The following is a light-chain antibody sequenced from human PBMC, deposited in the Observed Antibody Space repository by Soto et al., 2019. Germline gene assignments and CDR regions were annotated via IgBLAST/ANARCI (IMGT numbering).Light chain of an antibody. CDR1: RSVSSW. Sequence: DIQMTQSPSTLSASVGDRVTITCRAGRSVSSWLAWYQQKPGKAPKLLIYKASTLESGVPSRFSGSGSGTEFTLTISSLRPDDFATYYCQQYGNYWTFGQGTTVEI. CDR3: QQYGNYWT. V-gene: IGKV1-5*03. J-gene: IGKJ1*01. CDR2: KAS.